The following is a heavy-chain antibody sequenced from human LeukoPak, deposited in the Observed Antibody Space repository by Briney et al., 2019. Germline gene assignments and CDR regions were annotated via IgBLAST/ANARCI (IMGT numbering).Heavy chain of an antibody. CDR2: ISSGSAFI. CDR3: ARDPTYYLRYGYFDS. J-gene: IGHJ4*02. CDR1: GFTFSSYS. Sequence: GGSLRLSCTASGFTFSSYSMNWVRQAPGKGLEWVSSISSGSAFIYYADSVRGRFTISRDNANNVLYLQMNSLRAEDTAVYYCARDPTYYLRYGYFDSWGQGTLVTVSS. D-gene: IGHD1-26*01. V-gene: IGHV3-21*06.